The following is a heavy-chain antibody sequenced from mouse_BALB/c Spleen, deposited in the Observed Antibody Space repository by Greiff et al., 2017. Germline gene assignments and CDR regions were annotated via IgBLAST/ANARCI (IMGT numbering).Heavy chain of an antibody. CDR1: GYTFTSYY. D-gene: IGHD2-4*01. J-gene: IGHJ4*01. V-gene: IGHV1S81*02. CDR3: TRYDYDEGGAMDY. Sequence: VQLQQSGAELVKPGASVKLSCKASGYTFTSYYMYWVKQRPGQGLEWIGEINPSNGGTNFNEKFKSKATLTVDKSSSTAYMQLSSLTSEDSAVYYCTRYDYDEGGAMDYWGQGTSVTVAS. CDR2: INPSNGGT.